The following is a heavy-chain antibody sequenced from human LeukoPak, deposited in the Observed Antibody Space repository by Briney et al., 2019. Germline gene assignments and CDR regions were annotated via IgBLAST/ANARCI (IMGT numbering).Heavy chain of an antibody. CDR3: ARWKMAAAGTYYYYGMDV. D-gene: IGHD6-13*01. CDR1: GGSFSGYY. CDR2: INHSGST. V-gene: IGHV4-34*01. J-gene: IGHJ6*02. Sequence: PSETLSLTCAVYGGSFSGYYWSWIRQPPGKGLEWIGEINHSGSTNYNPSLKSRVTISVDTSKNQFSLKLSSVTAADTAVYYCARWKMAAAGTYYYYGMDVWGQGTTVTVSS.